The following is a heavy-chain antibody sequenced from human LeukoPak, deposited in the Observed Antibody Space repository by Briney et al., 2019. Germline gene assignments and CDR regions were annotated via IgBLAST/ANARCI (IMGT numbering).Heavy chain of an antibody. V-gene: IGHV5-51*01. CDR3: ARGYHYGSGRRTFDY. Sequence: KGGESLKISCKGSGYSFTSYWIGWVRQMPGKGLEWMGIIYPGDSDTRYSPSFQGQVTISADKSISTAYLQWSSLKASDAAMYYCARGYHYGSGRRTFDYWGQGTLVTASS. CDR2: IYPGDSDT. J-gene: IGHJ4*02. CDR1: GYSFTSYW. D-gene: IGHD3-10*01.